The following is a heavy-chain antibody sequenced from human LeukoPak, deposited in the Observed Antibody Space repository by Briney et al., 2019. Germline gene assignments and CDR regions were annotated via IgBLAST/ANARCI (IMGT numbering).Heavy chain of an antibody. D-gene: IGHD5/OR15-5a*01. CDR2: IDIRGNS. J-gene: IGHJ4*02. CDR3: ARVAHDLYPYYFDY. V-gene: IGHV4-61*02. CDR1: GVSISSGNYY. Sequence: SETLSLTCTVSGVSISSGNYYWSWIRQPAGKGLEWLGRIDIRGNSNYNPSLKSRVTISVDTSKSQFSLKLSSVTAADTAVYYCARVAHDLYPYYFDYWGQGTLVTVSS.